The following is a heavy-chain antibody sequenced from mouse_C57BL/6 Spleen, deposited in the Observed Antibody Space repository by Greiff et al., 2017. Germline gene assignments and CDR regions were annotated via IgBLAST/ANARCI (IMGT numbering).Heavy chain of an antibody. J-gene: IGHJ4*01. D-gene: IGHD2-4*01. CDR3: ARGIYYDYDVYAMDY. CDR2: IYPGSGST. Sequence: VKLQQPGAELVKPGASVKMSCKASGYTFTSYWITWVKQRPGQGLEWIGDIYPGSGSTNYNEKFKSKATLTVDTSSSTAYMQLSSLTSEDSAVYYCARGIYYDYDVYAMDYWGQGTSVTVSS. V-gene: IGHV1-55*01. CDR1: GYTFTSYW.